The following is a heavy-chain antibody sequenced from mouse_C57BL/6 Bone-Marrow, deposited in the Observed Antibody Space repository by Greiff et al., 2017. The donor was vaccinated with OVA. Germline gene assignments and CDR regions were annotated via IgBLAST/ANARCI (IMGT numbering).Heavy chain of an antibody. CDR3: ARVDYYGSRNWYFDV. CDR2: INPGSGGT. D-gene: IGHD1-1*01. J-gene: IGHJ1*03. V-gene: IGHV1-54*01. CDR1: GYAFTNYL. Sequence: VQLQQSGAELVRPGTSVKVSCKASGYAFTNYLIEWVKQRPGQGLEWIGVINPGSGGTNYNEKFKGKATLTADTSSSTAYMQLSSLTSEDSAVYFCARVDYYGSRNWYFDVWGTGTTVTVSS.